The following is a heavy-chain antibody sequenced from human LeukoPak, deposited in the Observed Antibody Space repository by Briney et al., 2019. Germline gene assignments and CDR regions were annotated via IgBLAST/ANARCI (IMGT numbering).Heavy chain of an antibody. CDR3: TTYSSGSCPF. D-gene: IGHD6-19*01. J-gene: IGHJ4*02. Sequence: GGSLRLSCAASGNTFSNAWMTWVRQAPGKGLEWVGRIYRSSNGETTDYGAPVKGRFTVSRYDSKNTLYLQMNSLKTEDTAVYYCTTYSSGSCPFWGQGTLVTVSS. CDR1: GNTFSNAW. CDR2: IYRSSNGETT. V-gene: IGHV3-15*01.